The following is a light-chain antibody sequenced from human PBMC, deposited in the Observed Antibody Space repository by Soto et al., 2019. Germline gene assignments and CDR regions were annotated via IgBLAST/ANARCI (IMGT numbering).Light chain of an antibody. Sequence: DIQLTQSPSFLSASVGDRVTITCRASQGINSYVAWYQQKSGKAPKLLIYAASTLQGGVPSRFSGSGSGTEFTLTISSLQPEDFAIYHCHQLKSYPLTFGGGTKVEIK. CDR3: HQLKSYPLT. CDR2: AAS. V-gene: IGKV1-9*01. J-gene: IGKJ4*01. CDR1: QGINSY.